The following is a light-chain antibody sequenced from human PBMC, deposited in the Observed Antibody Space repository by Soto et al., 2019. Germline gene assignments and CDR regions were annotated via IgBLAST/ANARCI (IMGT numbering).Light chain of an antibody. CDR1: QSVSYN. Sequence: EIVMTQSPATLSVSPGERATLSCRASQSVSYNLAWYQQKPGQAPRLLICGTSTRATGIPARLSGSGSGTEFTLTISSLQSEDFAVYYCQQYNNWPWTFGQGTKVEIK. J-gene: IGKJ1*01. V-gene: IGKV3-15*01. CDR2: GTS. CDR3: QQYNNWPWT.